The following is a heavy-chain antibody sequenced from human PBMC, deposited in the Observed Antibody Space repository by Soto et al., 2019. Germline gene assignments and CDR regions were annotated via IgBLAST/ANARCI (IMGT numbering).Heavy chain of an antibody. J-gene: IGHJ4*02. V-gene: IGHV4-31*03. D-gene: IGHD4-17*01. CDR1: GGSVSSGDYY. CDR3: ARAPSYGGNSEEFDY. Sequence: TLCLTCSVSGGSVSSGDYYWSWIRQHPGKGLEWIGYIYYSGSTYYNPSLKSRVTISVDTSKNQFSLKLGSVTAADTAVYYCARAPSYGGNSEEFDYWGQGTLVTVSS. CDR2: IYYSGST.